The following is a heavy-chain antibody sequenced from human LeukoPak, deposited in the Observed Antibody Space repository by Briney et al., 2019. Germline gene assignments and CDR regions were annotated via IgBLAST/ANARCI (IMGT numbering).Heavy chain of an antibody. CDR1: GFTFSSYG. D-gene: IGHD6-13*01. V-gene: IGHV3-33*06. CDR3: AKDGQQLVPYYYYYMDV. J-gene: IGHJ6*03. CDR2: IWYDGSNK. Sequence: GGSLRLSCAASGFTFSSYGMHWVRQAPGKGLEWVAVIWYDGSNKYYADSVKGRFTISRDNSKNTLYLQMNSLRAEDTAVYHCAKDGQQLVPYYYYYMDVWGKGTTVTVSS.